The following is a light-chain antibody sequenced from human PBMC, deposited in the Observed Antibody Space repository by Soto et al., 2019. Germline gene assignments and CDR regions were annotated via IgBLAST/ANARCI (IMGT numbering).Light chain of an antibody. CDR2: DAS. V-gene: IGKV1-5*01. CDR1: QSISSW. Sequence: PMTQSPSILSASAGDRVAITCRASQSISSWLAWYQQKPGKAPKLLIYDASSLESGVPSRFSGSGSGTEFTITISSLQPDDFANYYCQPYNTFPTWTFGQGTMVDIK. J-gene: IGKJ1*01. CDR3: QPYNTFPTWT.